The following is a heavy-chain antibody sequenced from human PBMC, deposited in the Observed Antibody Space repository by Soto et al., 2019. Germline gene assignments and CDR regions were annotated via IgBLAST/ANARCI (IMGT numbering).Heavy chain of an antibody. D-gene: IGHD4-17*01. CDR3: ARGQPYRDYYFDY. CDR2: IYYSGSP. Sequence: VQLEESGPGLVKASQTLSLTCTVSGGSLSSGGYYWTWIRQRPGKGLEWIGYIYYSGSPNYHPSLRRRVTISVDTSLNQFSLRLNSVTAADTAVYYCARGQPYRDYYFDYWGQGALVTVSS. V-gene: IGHV4-31*03. J-gene: IGHJ4*02. CDR1: GGSLSSGGYY.